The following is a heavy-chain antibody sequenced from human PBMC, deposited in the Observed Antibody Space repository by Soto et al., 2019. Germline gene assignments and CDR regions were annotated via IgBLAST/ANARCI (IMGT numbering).Heavy chain of an antibody. CDR2: ISGSGGST. CDR3: AKENGYSSSWFEFDY. J-gene: IGHJ4*02. CDR1: GFTFSSYG. Sequence: EVQLLESGGGLVQPGGSLRLSCAASGFTFSSYGMSWVRQAPGKGLGWVSAISGSGGSTYYADSVKGRFTISRANSKNTLYLQMNSRRAEDTAVYYCAKENGYSSSWFEFDYWGQGTLVTVSS. V-gene: IGHV3-23*01. D-gene: IGHD6-13*01.